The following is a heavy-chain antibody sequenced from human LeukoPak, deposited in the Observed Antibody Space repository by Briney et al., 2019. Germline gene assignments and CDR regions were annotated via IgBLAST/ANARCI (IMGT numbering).Heavy chain of an antibody. D-gene: IGHD2-2*01. CDR2: IVVGSGNT. Sequence: SVKVSCKASVVTFTGSAVQWVRQARGQRLEWIGWIVVGSGNTNYAQKFQERVTITRDMSTSTAYMELSSLRSEDTAVYYCAARGYCSSTSCPYYYYGMDVWGQGTTVTVSS. CDR3: AARGYCSSTSCPYYYYGMDV. CDR1: VVTFTGSA. V-gene: IGHV1-58*01. J-gene: IGHJ6*02.